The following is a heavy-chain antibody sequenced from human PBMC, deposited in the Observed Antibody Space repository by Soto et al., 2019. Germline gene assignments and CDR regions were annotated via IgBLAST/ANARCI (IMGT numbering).Heavy chain of an antibody. V-gene: IGHV1-18*01. D-gene: IGHD3-3*01. J-gene: IGHJ6*02. Sequence: ASVKVSCKASGYTFTNSGISWVRQAPGQGLEWMGWISTDNGNTNYAQHLQGRVSMTTDTSTSTAYMDLRSLRSDDTAVYYCARDQGITTFXVYSMYYYGMDVWGQ. CDR1: GYTFTNSG. CDR3: ARDQGITTFXVYSMYYYGMDV. CDR2: ISTDNGNT.